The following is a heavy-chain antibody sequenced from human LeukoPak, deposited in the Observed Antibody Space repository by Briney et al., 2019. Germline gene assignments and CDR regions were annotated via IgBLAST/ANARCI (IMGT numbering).Heavy chain of an antibody. J-gene: IGHJ6*02. D-gene: IGHD3-10*01. V-gene: IGHV4-34*01. CDR3: ARSPITMVRGVMAYYYYYYGMDV. CDR1: GGSFSGYY. Sequence: SETLSLTCAVYGGSFSGYYWSWIRQPPGKGLEWIGEINHSGSTNYNPSLKSRVTISVDTSKNQFSLKLSSVTAADTAVYYCARSPITMVRGVMAYYYYYYGMDVWGQGTTVTVSS. CDR2: INHSGST.